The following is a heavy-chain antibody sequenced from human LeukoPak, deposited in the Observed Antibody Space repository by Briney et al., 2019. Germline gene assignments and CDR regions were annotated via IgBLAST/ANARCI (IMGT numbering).Heavy chain of an antibody. CDR3: ARTDYRGPELRAFDI. J-gene: IGHJ3*02. CDR2: INYSGST. V-gene: IGHV4-59*08. D-gene: IGHD4-23*01. Sequence: SETLSLTCTVSGGSISNYYWSWIRQPPGKRPEWIGYINYSGSTNYNPSLHRRVTMSVDTSKNQFSLKLSSVTAADTALYYCARTDYRGPELRAFDIWGQGTMVTVSS. CDR1: GGSISNYY.